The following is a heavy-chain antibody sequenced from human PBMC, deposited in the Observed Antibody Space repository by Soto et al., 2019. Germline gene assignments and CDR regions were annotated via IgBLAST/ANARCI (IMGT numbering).Heavy chain of an antibody. CDR3: ARDLSIFGDFDY. CDR2: IRYDGSNE. Sequence: PGGSLRLSCVGSGFTFSKFGIHWVRQAPGKGLEWVAFIRYDGSNENYGDSVKGRFTISRDNSKNTVHLEMKSLRAEDTAVYYCARDLSIFGDFDYWGQGTLVTVSS. D-gene: IGHD3-3*01. J-gene: IGHJ4*02. CDR1: GFTFSKFG. V-gene: IGHV3-30*02.